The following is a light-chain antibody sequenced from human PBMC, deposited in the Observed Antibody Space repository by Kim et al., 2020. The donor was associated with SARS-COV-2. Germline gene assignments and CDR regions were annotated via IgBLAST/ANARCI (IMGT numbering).Light chain of an antibody. CDR2: GAT. CDR1: QSVSSN. V-gene: IGKV3-15*01. CDR3: QQYNNWPPLYT. J-gene: IGKJ2*01. Sequence: SPGERATVSCRASQSVSSNLAWYQQKPGQAPRLLLYGATTRAIGIPARFSGSGSGTEFTLTISSLQSEDVAVYYCQQYNNWPPLYTFGQGTKLEIK.